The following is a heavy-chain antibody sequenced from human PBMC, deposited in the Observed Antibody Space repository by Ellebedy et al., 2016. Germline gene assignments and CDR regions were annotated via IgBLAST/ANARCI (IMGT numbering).Heavy chain of an antibody. CDR1: GFRFSTYD. V-gene: IGHV3-30*18. J-gene: IGHJ6*03. D-gene: IGHD3-22*01. CDR2: ISYDGTNT. CDR3: AKGSSTTTSYYDIIHHYVSMDV. Sequence: GGSLRLSXAASGFRFSTYDMHWVRQAPGKGLEWVAIISYDGTNTNYGDSMESRFTISRDNSKNTLALQMHSLRPEDSAVYYCAKGSSTTTSYYDIIHHYVSMDVWGKGTTVTVSS.